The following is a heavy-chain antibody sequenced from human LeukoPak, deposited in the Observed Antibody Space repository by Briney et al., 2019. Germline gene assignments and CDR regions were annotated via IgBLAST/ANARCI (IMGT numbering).Heavy chain of an antibody. V-gene: IGHV3-23*01. CDR1: GFTFSSYA. CDR2: FDASSGST. J-gene: IGHJ4*02. Sequence: GGSLRLSCAGSGFTFSSYAMNWARQAPGKGLEWISSFDASSGSTYYADSVKGRFTISRDNSKNTLYLEMNSLRVDDTAVYYCAKDPFMVAGHYFDYWGQGTLVTVSS. CDR3: AKDPFMVAGHYFDY. D-gene: IGHD2-15*01.